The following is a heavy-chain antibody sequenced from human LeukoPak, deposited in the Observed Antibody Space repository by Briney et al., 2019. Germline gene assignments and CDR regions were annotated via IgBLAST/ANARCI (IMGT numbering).Heavy chain of an antibody. CDR2: TYYRSKWYN. V-gene: IGHV6-1*01. J-gene: IGHJ5*02. Sequence: SQTLPLTCAISGDSVSSNSAAWNWIRQSPSGGLEWLGRTYYRSKWYNDYAVSVKSRITINPDTSKNQFSLQLNSVTPEDTAVYYCARGSSSSYSTMNWFDPWGQGTLVTVSS. CDR3: ARGSSSSYSTMNWFDP. D-gene: IGHD6-13*01. CDR1: GDSVSSNSAA.